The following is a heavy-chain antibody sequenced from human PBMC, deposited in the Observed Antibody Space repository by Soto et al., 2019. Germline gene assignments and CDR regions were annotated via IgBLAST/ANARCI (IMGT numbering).Heavy chain of an antibody. V-gene: IGHV4-61*01. D-gene: IGHD6-19*01. J-gene: IGHJ5*02. CDR3: AGMPYTSGLRSYP. Sequence: PSGNPSITCTVSGGSVSSGSYYWRWIRQPPGKGLEWIGYIYYSGSTNYNPSLKSRVSISLDTSNNQCSLKLRSVTAADTAVYYCAGMPYTSGLRSYPRGPGTLVTVS. CDR2: IYYSGST. CDR1: GGSVSSGSYY.